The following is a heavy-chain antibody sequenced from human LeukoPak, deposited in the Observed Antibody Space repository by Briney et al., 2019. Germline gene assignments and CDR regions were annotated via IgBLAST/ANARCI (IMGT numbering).Heavy chain of an antibody. Sequence: GASVKVSCKASGYTFTSYGISWVRQAPGQGLEWMGWISAYNGNTNYAQKFQGRVTMTEDTSTDTAYMELSSLRSEDTAVYYCATAPVMDYGDYVDYWGQGTLVTVSS. J-gene: IGHJ4*02. CDR1: GYTFTSYG. CDR2: ISAYNGNT. V-gene: IGHV1-18*01. CDR3: ATAPVMDYGDYVDY. D-gene: IGHD4-17*01.